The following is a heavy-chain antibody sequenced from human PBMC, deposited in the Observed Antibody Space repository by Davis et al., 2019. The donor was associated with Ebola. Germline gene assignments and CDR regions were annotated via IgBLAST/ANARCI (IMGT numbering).Heavy chain of an antibody. CDR2: IYYSGST. J-gene: IGHJ2*01. V-gene: IGHV4-39*07. Sequence: MPSETLSLTCTDSGGSISSYYWSWIRQPPGKGLEWIGSIYYSGSTYYNPSLKSRVTISVDTSKNQFSLKLRSVTAADTAVYSCARGSAGHFDLWGRGTLVTVSS. D-gene: IGHD6-13*01. CDR3: ARGSAGHFDL. CDR1: GGSISSYY.